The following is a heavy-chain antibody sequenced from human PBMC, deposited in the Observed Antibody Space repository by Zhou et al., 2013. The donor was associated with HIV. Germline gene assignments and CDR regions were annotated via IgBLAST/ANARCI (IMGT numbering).Heavy chain of an antibody. J-gene: IGHJ4*02. Sequence: QVQLVQSGAEVKKPGSSVTVSCKASGGTFSNYGVSWVRQAPGQGLEWMGGNIPFFGSPNYAQKFQGRVTITTDESTSTVYMELSSLRSEDTAVYYCARDRGSDYYDSSGYYPLPVYWGQGTLVTVSS. CDR2: NIPFFGSP. V-gene: IGHV1-69*05. CDR3: ARDRGSDYYDSSGYYPLPVY. D-gene: IGHD3-22*01. CDR1: GGTFSNYG.